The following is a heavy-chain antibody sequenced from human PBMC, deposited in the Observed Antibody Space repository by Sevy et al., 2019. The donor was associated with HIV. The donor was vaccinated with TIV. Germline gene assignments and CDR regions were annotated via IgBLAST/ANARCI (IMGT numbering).Heavy chain of an antibody. CDR3: AGEGIWGGGDFPDAFDI. CDR1: GGSISSYY. V-gene: IGHV4-59*01. D-gene: IGHD2-21*02. CDR2: IYYSGST. J-gene: IGHJ3*02. Sequence: SETLSLTCTVSGGSISSYYWSWIRQPPGKGLEWIGYIYYSGSTNYNPSLKSRVTISVDTSKNQFSLKLSSVTAADTAVYYCAGEGIWGGGDFPDAFDIWGQGTMVTVSS.